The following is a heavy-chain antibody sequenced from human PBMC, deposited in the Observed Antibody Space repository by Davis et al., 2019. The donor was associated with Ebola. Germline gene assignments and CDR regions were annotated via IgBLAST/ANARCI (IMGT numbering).Heavy chain of an antibody. Sequence: MPSETLSLTCTVSSYSISSGDYWGWIRQPPGKGLEWIGYIYHSGSTNYNPSLKSRVTISVDTSKNQFSLKLSSVTAADTAVYYCARAVVVTEGDWFDPWGQGTLVTVSS. V-gene: IGHV4-61*08. J-gene: IGHJ5*02. CDR1: SYSISSGDY. CDR3: ARAVVVTEGDWFDP. CDR2: IYHSGST. D-gene: IGHD2-21*02.